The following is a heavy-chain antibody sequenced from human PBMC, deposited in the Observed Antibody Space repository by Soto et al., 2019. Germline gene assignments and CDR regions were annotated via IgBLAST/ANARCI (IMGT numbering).Heavy chain of an antibody. D-gene: IGHD3-10*01. V-gene: IGHV3-21*01. CDR2: ISSSSSYI. CDR1: GFTFSSYS. CDR3: ARDSAELLWFGEPLSPNNGFDP. Sequence: PGGSLRLSCAASGFTFSSYSMNWVRQAPGKGLEWVSSISSSSSYIYYADSVKGRFTISRDNAKNSLYLQMNSLRAEDTAVYYCARDSAELLWFGEPLSPNNGFDPGGQGTLVAVSS. J-gene: IGHJ5*02.